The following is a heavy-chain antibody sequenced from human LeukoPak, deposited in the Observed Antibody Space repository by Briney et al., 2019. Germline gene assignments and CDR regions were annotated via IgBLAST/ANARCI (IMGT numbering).Heavy chain of an antibody. CDR1: GFTFSSYA. CDR2: ISYDGSNK. J-gene: IGHJ4*02. Sequence: GGSLRLSCAASGFTFSSYAMHWVRQAPGKGLEWVAVISYDGSNKYYADSVKGRFTISRDNSKNTLYLQMNSLRAEDTAVYYCARDGAGWELLFYFDYWDQGTLVTVSS. V-gene: IGHV3-30*04. CDR3: ARDGAGWELLFYFDY. D-gene: IGHD1-26*01.